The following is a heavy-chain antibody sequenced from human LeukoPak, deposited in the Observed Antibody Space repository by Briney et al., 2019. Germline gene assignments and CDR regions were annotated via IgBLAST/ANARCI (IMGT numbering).Heavy chain of an antibody. D-gene: IGHD1-26*01. V-gene: IGHV3-30*18. Sequence: GGSLRLSCAASGFTFSSYGMHWVRQAPGKGLEWVAVISYDGSNKYYADSVKGRFTISRDNSKNTLHLQMNSLRAEDTAVYYCAKDLPRVGAITDWGQGTLVTVSS. CDR2: ISYDGSNK. J-gene: IGHJ4*02. CDR3: AKDLPRVGAITD. CDR1: GFTFSSYG.